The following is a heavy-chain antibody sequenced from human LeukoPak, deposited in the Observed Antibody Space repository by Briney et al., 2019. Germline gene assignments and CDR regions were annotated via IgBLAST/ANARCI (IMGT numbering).Heavy chain of an antibody. D-gene: IGHD6-6*01. J-gene: IGHJ5*02. CDR1: GGSISSGGYS. V-gene: IGHV4-31*03. CDR3: ARDQGSSSSGWFDP. Sequence: PSQTLSLTCTVSGGSISSGGYSWSWIRQHPGKGLEWIGYIYYSGSTYYNPSLKSRVTISVDTSKNQFSLKLSSVTAADTAVYYCARDQGSSSSGWFDPWGQGTLVTVSS. CDR2: IYYSGST.